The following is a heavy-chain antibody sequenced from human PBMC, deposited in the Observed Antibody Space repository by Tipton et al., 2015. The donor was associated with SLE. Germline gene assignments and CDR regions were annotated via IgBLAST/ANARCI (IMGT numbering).Heavy chain of an antibody. CDR2: GYYIGST. D-gene: IGHD2-2*01. CDR3: ARLGSRTYLTLDGFYLDY. CDR1: GDSMTGYY. V-gene: IGHV4-59*08. J-gene: IGHJ4*02. Sequence: TLSLTCSVSGDSMTGYYWSWIRQSPGKGLEWIGYGYYIGSTNYNPSLKSRLTISVDTPKNHFSLRLSSVTAADTAVYYCARLGSRTYLTLDGFYLDYWGQGILVTVSS.